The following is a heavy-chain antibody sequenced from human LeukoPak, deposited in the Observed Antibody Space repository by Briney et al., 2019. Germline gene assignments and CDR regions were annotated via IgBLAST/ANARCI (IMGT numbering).Heavy chain of an antibody. J-gene: IGHJ4*02. Sequence: SETLSLTCTVSGGSISSSSYYWGWIRQPPGKGLEWIGSIYYSGSTYYNPFLKSRVTISVDTSKNQFSLKLSSVTAADTAVYYCAREGSGDYYDSSGYYPLDYWGQGTLVTVSS. CDR3: AREGSGDYYDSSGYYPLDY. CDR1: GGSISSSSYY. V-gene: IGHV4-39*07. D-gene: IGHD3-22*01. CDR2: IYYSGST.